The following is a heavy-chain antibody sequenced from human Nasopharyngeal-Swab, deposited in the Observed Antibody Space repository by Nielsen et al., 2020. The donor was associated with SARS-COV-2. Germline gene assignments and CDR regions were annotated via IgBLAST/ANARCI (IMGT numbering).Heavy chain of an antibody. Sequence: ASVKVSCKVSGCTLTELSIHWVRQAPGKGLEWMGGFDPEDGETIYAQKFQGRVTMTEDTSTDTAYMELSSLRSEDTAVYYCATDRRVTLSHYFDYWGQGTLVTVSS. CDR2: FDPEDGET. CDR3: ATDRRVTLSHYFDY. CDR1: GCTLTELS. V-gene: IGHV1-24*01. D-gene: IGHD3-10*01. J-gene: IGHJ4*02.